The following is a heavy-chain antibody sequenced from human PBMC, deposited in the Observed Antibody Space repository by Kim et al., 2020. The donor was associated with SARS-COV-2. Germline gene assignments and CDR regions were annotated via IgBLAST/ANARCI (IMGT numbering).Heavy chain of an antibody. CDR1: GGSFSGYY. V-gene: IGHV4-34*01. CDR2: INHSGST. D-gene: IGHD3-3*01. CDR3: ARQTGYTIFGVVIPRLGYYFDY. J-gene: IGHJ4*02. Sequence: SETLSLTCAVYGGSFSGYYWSWIRQPPGKGLEWIGEINHSGSTNYNPSLKSRVTISVDTSKNQFSLKLSSVTAADTAVYYCARQTGYTIFGVVIPRLGYYFDYWGQGTLVTVSS.